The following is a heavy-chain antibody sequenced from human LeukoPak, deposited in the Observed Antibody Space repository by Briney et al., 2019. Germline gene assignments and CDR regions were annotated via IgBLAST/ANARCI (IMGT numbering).Heavy chain of an antibody. CDR3: AKVTAVAAKNTYYFDY. D-gene: IGHD6-13*01. Sequence: GGSLRLSCAASGFTFGSYAMNWVRQAPGKGLEWVSGISGSGGSTYYADSVKGRFTISRDNSKNTLYLHMNSLSAEDTAVYYCAKVTAVAAKNTYYFDYWAREPWSPSPQ. CDR2: ISGSGGST. V-gene: IGHV3-23*01. J-gene: IGHJ4*02. CDR1: GFTFGSYA.